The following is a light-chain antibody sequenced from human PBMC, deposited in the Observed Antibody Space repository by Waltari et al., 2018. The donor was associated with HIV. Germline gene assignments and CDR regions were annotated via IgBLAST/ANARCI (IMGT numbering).Light chain of an antibody. CDR1: QSVTSTY. V-gene: IGKV3-20*01. CDR2: GAS. J-gene: IGKJ2*01. CDR3: QQYGSSPGT. Sequence: EIVLTQSPGTLSLYTGERATLSCRPSQSVTSTYLAWYQQKPHQPPRLLIFGASSRATGIPDRFSGSGSGTNFTLTISRLEPEDFAVYYCQQYGSSPGTFGQGTNVEIK.